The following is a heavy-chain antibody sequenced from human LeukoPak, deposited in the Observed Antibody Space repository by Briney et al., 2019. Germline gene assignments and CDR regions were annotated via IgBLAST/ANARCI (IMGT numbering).Heavy chain of an antibody. D-gene: IGHD3-22*01. J-gene: IGHJ5*02. CDR3: VKSYYDSTGYSGWFDP. V-gene: IGHV4-59*01. CDR2: AYYSGST. CDR1: GGSISSYY. Sequence: SETLSLTCTVSGGSISSYYWSWIRQPPGKGLEWIGNAYYSGSTNYNPSLKSRVTISVDTSKNQFSLKLSSVTAADTAVYYCVKSYYDSTGYSGWFDPWGQGTLVTVSP.